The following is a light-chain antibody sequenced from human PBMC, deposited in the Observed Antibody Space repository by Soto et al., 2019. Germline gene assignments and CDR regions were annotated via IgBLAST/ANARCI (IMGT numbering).Light chain of an antibody. Sequence: QSALTQPPSVSGSPGHSVTISCTGTSSDVGSYNRVSWFRQPPGTAPKLIIYEVSNRPSGVPDRFSGSKSGNTASLTISGLQAEDEADYYCSSFTSSNTLVFGGGTKLTVL. CDR2: EVS. CDR1: SSDVGSYNR. CDR3: SSFTSSNTLV. V-gene: IGLV2-18*02. J-gene: IGLJ2*01.